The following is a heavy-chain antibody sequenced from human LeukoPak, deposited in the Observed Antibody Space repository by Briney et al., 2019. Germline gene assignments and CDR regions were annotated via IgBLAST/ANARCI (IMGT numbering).Heavy chain of an antibody. D-gene: IGHD5-18*01. J-gene: IGHJ6*03. Sequence: PGGSLRLSCAASGFTVSSNYMSWVRQAPGKGLEWVTVIYSGGSTYYADSVKGRFTISRDNSKNTLYLQMNSLRAEDTAVYYCARVSRAYSYGPPYYYYYMDVWGKGTTVTISS. CDR1: GFTVSSNY. CDR2: IYSGGST. V-gene: IGHV3-53*01. CDR3: ARVSRAYSYGPPYYYYYMDV.